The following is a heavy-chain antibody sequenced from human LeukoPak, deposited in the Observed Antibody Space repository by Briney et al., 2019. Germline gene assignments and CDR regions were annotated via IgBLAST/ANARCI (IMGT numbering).Heavy chain of an antibody. V-gene: IGHV4-59*01. CDR1: GGSISSYY. CDR3: ARGGYYDSSVFDY. Sequence: SETLSLTCTVSGGSISSYYWSWLRQPPGKGLEWIGYIYYSGSTNYNPSLKSRVTISVDTSKNQFSLKLSSVTAADTAVYYCARGGYYDSSVFDYWGQGTLVTVSS. CDR2: IYYSGST. D-gene: IGHD3-22*01. J-gene: IGHJ4*02.